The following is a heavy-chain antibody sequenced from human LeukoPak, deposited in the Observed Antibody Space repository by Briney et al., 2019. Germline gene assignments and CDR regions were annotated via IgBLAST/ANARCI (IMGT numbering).Heavy chain of an antibody. Sequence: PGGSLRLSCAASGFTFSSYSMNWVRQAPGKGLEWVSSISSSSSYIYYADSVKGRFTISRDNAKNSLYLQMNSLRAEDTAVYYCARDLTFGGVIGPDYWGQGTLVTVSS. D-gene: IGHD3-16*02. CDR1: GFTFSSYS. V-gene: IGHV3-21*01. CDR2: ISSSSSYI. CDR3: ARDLTFGGVIGPDY. J-gene: IGHJ4*02.